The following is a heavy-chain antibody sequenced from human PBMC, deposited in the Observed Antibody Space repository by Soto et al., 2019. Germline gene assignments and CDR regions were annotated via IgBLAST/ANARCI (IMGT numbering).Heavy chain of an antibody. V-gene: IGHV4-31*03. CDR1: GGSISSGSYY. D-gene: IGHD6-6*01. CDR2: IYHTGST. J-gene: IGHJ4*01. Sequence: SETLSLTCTVSGGSISSGSYYWSWIRQHPGKGLEWIGYIYHTGSTYYNPSLKSRVTISLDTSTNQFSLKLSSVTAADTAVYFCAREEGESSDGLYYFDSWGQGSLVTVSS. CDR3: AREEGESSDGLYYFDS.